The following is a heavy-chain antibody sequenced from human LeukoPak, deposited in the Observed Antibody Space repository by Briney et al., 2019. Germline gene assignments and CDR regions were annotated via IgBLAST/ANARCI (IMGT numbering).Heavy chain of an antibody. J-gene: IGHJ6*03. CDR2: ISGSGSTI. CDR1: GFTFSSYE. D-gene: IGHD3-10*01. CDR3: AREGTPSGSFNYCYYYMDV. Sequence: GGSLRLSCAASGFTFSSYEMSWVRQAPGKGLEWVSYISGSGSTIYYADSVQGRFTISRDNAKNSLYLQMNSLRAEDTAVYYCAREGTPSGSFNYCYYYMDVWGKGTTVTVSS. V-gene: IGHV3-48*03.